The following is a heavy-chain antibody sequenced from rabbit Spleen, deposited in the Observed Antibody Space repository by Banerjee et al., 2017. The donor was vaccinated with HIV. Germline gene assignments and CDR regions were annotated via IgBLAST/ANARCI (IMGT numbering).Heavy chain of an antibody. CDR2: IDTGSSGFT. J-gene: IGHJ6*01. Sequence: QSLEESGGDLVKPGASLTLTCKASGVSFSSNYYMCWVRQAPGKGLEWIACIDTGSSGFTYFATWAIGRFTCSKTSSTTVTLQMTRLTAADTATYFCARDTSSSFSSYGMDLWGPGTLVTVS. V-gene: IGHV1S40*01. CDR3: ARDTSSSFSSYGMDL. D-gene: IGHD1-1*01. CDR1: GVSFSSNYY.